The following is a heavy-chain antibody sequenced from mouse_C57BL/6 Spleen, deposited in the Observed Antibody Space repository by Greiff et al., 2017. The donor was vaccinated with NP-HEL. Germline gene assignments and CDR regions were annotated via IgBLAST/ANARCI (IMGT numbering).Heavy chain of an antibody. J-gene: IGHJ2*01. CDR2: IDPSDSET. Sequence: QVHVKQPGAELVRPGSSVKLSCKASGYTFTSYWMHWVKQRPIQGLEWIGNIDPSDSETHYNQKFKDKATLTVDKSSSTAYMQLSSLTSEDSAVYYCACYGNYEGYFDYWGQGTTLTVSS. CDR3: ACYGNYEGYFDY. D-gene: IGHD2-1*01. CDR1: GYTFTSYW. V-gene: IGHV1-52*01.